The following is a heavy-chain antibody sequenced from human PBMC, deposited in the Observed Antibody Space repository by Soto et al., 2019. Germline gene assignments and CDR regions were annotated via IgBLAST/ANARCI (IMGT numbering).Heavy chain of an antibody. D-gene: IGHD6-13*01. V-gene: IGHV3-23*01. CDR1: GFTFSNCA. J-gene: IGHJ4*02. CDR3: AKAPGPAAGIFGLDY. CDR2: LTGSGVTT. Sequence: EVQLLESGGGLVQPGGSLRLSCAASGFTFSNCAMSWVRQAPGKGLEWVSTLTGSGVTTYYADSVRGRFTISRDNSKNTLYLQVNSLRAEDTAVYYCAKAPGPAAGIFGLDYWGQGTLVTVSS.